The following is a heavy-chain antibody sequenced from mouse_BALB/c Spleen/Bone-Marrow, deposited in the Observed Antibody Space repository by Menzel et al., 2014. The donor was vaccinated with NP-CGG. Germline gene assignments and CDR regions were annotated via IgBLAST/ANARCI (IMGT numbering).Heavy chain of an antibody. CDR1: GFTFGSYG. CDR2: ISSGGSYA. V-gene: IGHV5-6*01. CDR3: TRTTLESNASFYH. Sequence: EVKLQVSGGDLVTPGGSLKFSCAASGFTFGSYGLSWVRPTPDKRLEWVVTISSGGSYAYYPASVKGRFPISRDNAKNTLYLQMSSLKAEDTAKYYPTRTTLESNASFYHWAQATARTVAS. J-gene: IGHJ2*01. D-gene: IGHD2-5*01.